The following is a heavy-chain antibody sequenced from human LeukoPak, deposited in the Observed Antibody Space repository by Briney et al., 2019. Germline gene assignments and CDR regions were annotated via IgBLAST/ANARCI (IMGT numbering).Heavy chain of an antibody. V-gene: IGHV3-23*01. CDR1: KFTFSSYW. CDR3: ASNWAYDYVVQSY. Sequence: GGSLRLSCAASKFTFSSYWVSWVHQAPGEGLEWVSAISGSGGSTYYADSVKGRFTISRDNSKSTLYLQMNSLKAEDTAVYYCASNWAYDYVVQSYWGQGTLVTVSS. CDR2: ISGSGGST. D-gene: IGHD3-16*01. J-gene: IGHJ4*02.